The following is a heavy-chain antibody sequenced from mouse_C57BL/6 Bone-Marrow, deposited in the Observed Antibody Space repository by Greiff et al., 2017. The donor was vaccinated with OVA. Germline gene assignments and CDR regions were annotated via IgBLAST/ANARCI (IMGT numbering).Heavy chain of an antibody. CDR3: ARYYGSSYVYFDV. J-gene: IGHJ1*03. CDR1: GYTFTDYN. CDR2: INPNNGGT. Sequence: SGPELVKPGASVKIPCKASGYTFTDYNMDWVKQSHGKSLEWIGDINPNNGGTIYNQKFKGKATLTVDKSSSTAYMELRSLTSEDTAVYYCARYYGSSYVYFDVWGTGTTVTVSS. D-gene: IGHD1-1*01. V-gene: IGHV1-18*01.